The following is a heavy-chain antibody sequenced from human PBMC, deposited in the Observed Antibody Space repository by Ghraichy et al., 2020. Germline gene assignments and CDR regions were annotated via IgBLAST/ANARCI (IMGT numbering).Heavy chain of an antibody. CDR3: ARVHRYCSGTSCFVFDY. V-gene: IGHV3-48*02. CDR1: GFTFSTSS. D-gene: IGHD2-2*01. CDR2: ISSDSSAI. J-gene: IGHJ4*02. Sequence: GESLNISCAASGFTFSTSSMNWVRQAPGKGLECISYISSDSSAIYYADSVKGRFTISRDNAKNSLYLQMSSLRDEDTAVYYCARVHRYCSGTSCFVFDYWGQGALVTVS.